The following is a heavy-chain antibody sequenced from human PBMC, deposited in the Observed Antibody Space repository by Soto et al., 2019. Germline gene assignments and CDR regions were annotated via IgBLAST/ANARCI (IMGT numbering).Heavy chain of an antibody. J-gene: IGHJ4*02. CDR3: AMQHNDLWTDSPDFAY. V-gene: IGHV1-18*04. CDR1: VYNYNNYG. D-gene: IGHD3-9*01. CDR2: ISAFNHKA. Sequence: QVHLVQSGGDVKKPGASVKVSCNASVYNYNNYGVTWVRQAPGQGLEWMGWISAFNHKANYAPNIQDRVTMTINTSTNTARIWMSRLRTNEPCISDCAMQHNDLWTDSPDFAYWGQGPLVPVSA.